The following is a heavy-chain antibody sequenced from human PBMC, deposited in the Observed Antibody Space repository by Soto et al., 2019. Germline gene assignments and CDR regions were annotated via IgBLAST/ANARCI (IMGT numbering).Heavy chain of an antibody. D-gene: IGHD3-22*01. CDR2: IWYDGSNE. CDR3: ARDYYYDSSGYYESDAFDI. J-gene: IGHJ3*02. Sequence: GGSLRLSCAASGFTFSIFGMHWVRQAPGKGLEWVAVIWYDGSNEYYADSVKGRFTISRDNSKNTLYLQMNSLRAKDTAVYYCARDYYYDSSGYYESDAFDIWGQGTMVTVSS. CDR1: GFTFSIFG. V-gene: IGHV3-33*01.